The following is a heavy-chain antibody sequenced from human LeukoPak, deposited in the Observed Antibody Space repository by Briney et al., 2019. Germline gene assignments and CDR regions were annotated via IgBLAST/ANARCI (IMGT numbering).Heavy chain of an antibody. V-gene: IGHV4-34*01. Sequence: SETLSLTCAVYGGSFSGYYWSWIRQPPGKGLEWIGEINHSGSTNYNPSLKSRVTISVDTSKNQFSLKVRSVTAADTAVYYCARDRGTYYYDSSGYPNYMDVWGKGTTVTVSS. CDR3: ARDRGTYYYDSSGYPNYMDV. D-gene: IGHD3-22*01. CDR2: INHSGST. CDR1: GGSFSGYY. J-gene: IGHJ6*03.